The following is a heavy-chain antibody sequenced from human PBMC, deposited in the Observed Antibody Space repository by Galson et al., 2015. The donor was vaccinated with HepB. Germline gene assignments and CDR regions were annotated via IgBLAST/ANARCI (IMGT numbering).Heavy chain of an antibody. D-gene: IGHD3-22*01. CDR2: INSDGSST. CDR3: VTYYYDSGGYSY. Sequence: SLRLSCAASGLTFSRFWMHWVRQVPGKGLVWVSHINSDGSSTDYADSVKGRFTISRDNAKNTLYLQMDSLGAVDTAVYYCVTYYYDSGGYSYWGQGTLVTVAS. V-gene: IGHV3-74*01. CDR1: GLTFSRFW. J-gene: IGHJ4*02.